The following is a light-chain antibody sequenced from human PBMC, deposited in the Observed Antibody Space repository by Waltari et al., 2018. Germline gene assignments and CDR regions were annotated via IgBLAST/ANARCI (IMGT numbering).Light chain of an antibody. Sequence: EILLTQSPGTLSLSPGERATLYCRASQSVTRALAWYQQKPGQAPRLLIYGASNRATGIPDRFSGSGSGTDVSLTISRLEPEDFAVYYCQHYVRLPATFGQGTKVEIK. V-gene: IGKV3-20*01. CDR3: QHYVRLPAT. CDR2: GAS. CDR1: QSVTRAL. J-gene: IGKJ1*01.